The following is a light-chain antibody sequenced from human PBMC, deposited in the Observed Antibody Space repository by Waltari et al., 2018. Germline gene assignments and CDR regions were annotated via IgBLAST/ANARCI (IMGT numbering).Light chain of an antibody. J-gene: IGLJ1*01. CDR3: ASWDDSIQGYV. CDR1: YSNIGSKT. V-gene: IGLV1-44*01. Sequence: QSVLTQLPSASGTPGQRVAISCSGRYSNIGSKTVNWYQHLPDAAPTLLIYTTNQRPSEVPDRFSGSKSGTSASLVINGLQAEDEADYYCASWDDSIQGYVFGTGTKVTV. CDR2: TTN.